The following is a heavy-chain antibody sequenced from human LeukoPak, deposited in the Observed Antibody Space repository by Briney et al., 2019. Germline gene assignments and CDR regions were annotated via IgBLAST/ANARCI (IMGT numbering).Heavy chain of an antibody. CDR3: ARTTEYSSGWFDY. Sequence: SSETLSLTCTVSDDSITIYYWSWIRQPPGKGLEWIGYTYYSGSTNYNPSLKSRVTISVDTSKNQFSLRLSSVTAADTAVYYCARTTEYSSGWFDYWGQGTLVTVSS. J-gene: IGHJ5*01. CDR2: TYYSGST. CDR1: DDSITIYY. D-gene: IGHD3-22*01. V-gene: IGHV4-59*01.